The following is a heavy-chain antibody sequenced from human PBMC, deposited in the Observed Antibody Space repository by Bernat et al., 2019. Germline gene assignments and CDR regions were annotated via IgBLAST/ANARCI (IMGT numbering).Heavy chain of an antibody. CDR3: ARYSGYDDPDFDY. J-gene: IGHJ4*02. V-gene: IGHV3-33*01. Sequence: QVQLVESGGGVVQPGRSLRLSCAASGFTFSSYGMHWVRQAPGKGLEWVAVIWYDGSNKYYADSVKGRFTISRDNSKNTLYLQMNSLRAEDTAVYYCARYSGYDDPDFDYWGQGTLVTVSS. CDR1: GFTFSSYG. CDR2: IWYDGSNK. D-gene: IGHD5-12*01.